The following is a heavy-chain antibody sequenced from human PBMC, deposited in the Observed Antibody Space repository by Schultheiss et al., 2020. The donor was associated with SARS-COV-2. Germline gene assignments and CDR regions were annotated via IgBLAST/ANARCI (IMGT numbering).Heavy chain of an antibody. CDR2: IGTAGDP. D-gene: IGHD6-6*01. CDR3: ARDSRYSSSSRGIYYYYGMDV. Sequence: GGSLRLSCAASGFTFSSYAMHWVRQAPGKGLEWVSAIGTAGDPYYPGSVKGRFTISRENAKNSLYLQMNSLRAEDTAVYYCARDSRYSSSSRGIYYYYGMDVWGQGTTVTVSS. V-gene: IGHV3-13*05. J-gene: IGHJ6*02. CDR1: GFTFSSYA.